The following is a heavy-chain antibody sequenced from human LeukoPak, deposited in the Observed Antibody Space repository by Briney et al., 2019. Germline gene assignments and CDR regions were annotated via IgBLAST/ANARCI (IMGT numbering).Heavy chain of an antibody. CDR2: ISSSGNTI. J-gene: IGHJ4*02. CDR3: ARELRRRSGWTN. CDR1: GFTFSSYE. Sequence: GGSLRLSCAASGFTFSSYEMNWVRQAPGKGLEWVSYISSSGNTIYYADSVKGRFTISRDNAKNSLYLQMNSLRAEDTAVYYCARELRRRSGWTNWGQGTLVTVSS. D-gene: IGHD3-3*01. V-gene: IGHV3-48*03.